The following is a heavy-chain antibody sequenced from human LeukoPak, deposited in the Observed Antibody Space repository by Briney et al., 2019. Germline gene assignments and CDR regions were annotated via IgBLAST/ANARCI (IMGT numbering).Heavy chain of an antibody. V-gene: IGHV4-30-2*01. D-gene: IGHD6-13*01. J-gene: IGHJ4*02. CDR2: IYHSGST. Sequence: PSETLSLTCAVSGGSISSGGYSWSWIRQPPGKGLEWIGYIYHSGSTYYNPSLKSRVTISVDRSKNQFSLKLSSVTAADTAVYYCASAGLAAAGIFDYWGQGTLVTVSS. CDR1: GGSISSGGYS. CDR3: ASAGLAAAGIFDY.